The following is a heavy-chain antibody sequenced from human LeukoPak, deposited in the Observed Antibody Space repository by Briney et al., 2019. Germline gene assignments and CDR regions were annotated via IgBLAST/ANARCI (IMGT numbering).Heavy chain of an antibody. Sequence: PGGSLRLSCAASGFTFSSYAMSWVRQAPGKGLEWVSAISGSGGSTYYADSVKGRFTISRDNSKNTLYLQMNSLSADDTAVYYCANLEARGRFDPWGQGTLVTVSS. CDR1: GFTFSSYA. CDR2: ISGSGGST. J-gene: IGHJ5*02. CDR3: ANLEARGRFDP. V-gene: IGHV3-23*01. D-gene: IGHD3-3*01.